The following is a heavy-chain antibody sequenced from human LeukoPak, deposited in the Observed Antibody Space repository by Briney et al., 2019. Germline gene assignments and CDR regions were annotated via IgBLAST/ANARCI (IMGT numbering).Heavy chain of an antibody. J-gene: IGHJ4*02. CDR2: IYYSGST. CDR3: ARAGLTMVRGVSKRFDY. CDR1: GGSISSGGYY. D-gene: IGHD3-10*01. Sequence: PPETLSLTCTVSGGSISSGGYYWSWIRQHPGKGLEWIGYIYYSGSTYYNPSLKSRVTISVDTSKNQFSLKLSSVTAADTAVYYCARAGLTMVRGVSKRFDYWGQGTLVTVSS. V-gene: IGHV4-31*03.